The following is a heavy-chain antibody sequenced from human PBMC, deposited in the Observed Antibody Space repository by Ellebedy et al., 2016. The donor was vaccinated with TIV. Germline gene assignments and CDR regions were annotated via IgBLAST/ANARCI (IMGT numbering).Heavy chain of an antibody. D-gene: IGHD2-2*01. CDR3: AGEAPSGYCSSSTCQNGMGV. V-gene: IGHV3-33*01. CDR1: GFSLSDFG. CDR2: IWYDGSKK. Sequence: GESLKISCAASGFSLSDFGMHWVRQAPGKGLEWVAHIWYDGSKKEYADVVKGRFIISRDNSKSTVYLDMNSLRAEDTAIYYCAGEAPSGYCSSSTCQNGMGVWGQGTTVTVSS. J-gene: IGHJ6*02.